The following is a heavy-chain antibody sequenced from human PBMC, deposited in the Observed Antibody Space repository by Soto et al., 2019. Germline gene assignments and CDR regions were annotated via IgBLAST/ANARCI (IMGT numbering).Heavy chain of an antibody. Sequence: GASVKVSCKASGYTFTTYYIHWVRQAPGQGLEWMGVINPSGGSTDYAQKFQGRVSLTRDTSTSSVYMELSNLRSEDTAVYYCARAGYYDGSGHYYNPPSFDYWGQGALVTVSS. CDR2: INPSGGST. V-gene: IGHV1-46*01. CDR3: ARAGYYDGSGHYYNPPSFDY. CDR1: GYTFTTYY. D-gene: IGHD3-22*01. J-gene: IGHJ4*02.